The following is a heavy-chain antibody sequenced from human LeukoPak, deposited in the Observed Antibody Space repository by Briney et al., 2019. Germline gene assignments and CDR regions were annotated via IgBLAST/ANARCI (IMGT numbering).Heavy chain of an antibody. CDR3: TRDRVVPNAGPRLYNWFDP. D-gene: IGHD3-10*01. Sequence: ASVKVSCKASGYAFTSDYMHWVRQAPGQGLGWVGIINPTTGVTNYAQKFQGRVSMTRDTSASTVYMELNSLRSEDTAVYYCTRDRVVPNAGPRLYNWFDPWGQGTLVTVSS. V-gene: IGHV1-46*01. CDR2: INPTTGVT. CDR1: GYAFTSDY. J-gene: IGHJ5*02.